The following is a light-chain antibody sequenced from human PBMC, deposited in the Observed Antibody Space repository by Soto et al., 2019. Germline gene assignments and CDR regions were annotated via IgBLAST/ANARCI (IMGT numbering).Light chain of an antibody. J-gene: IGKJ1*01. CDR1: QSVSSSY. CDR3: QQYNNWPPWT. Sequence: EIVLTQSPGTLSLSPGERATLSCRASQSVSSSYLAWYQQKPGQAPRLLIYGASSRATGVPDRFSGSGSGTEFTLTISGLQSEDFAVYYCQQYNNWPPWTFGQGTKVDI. V-gene: IGKV3-20*01. CDR2: GAS.